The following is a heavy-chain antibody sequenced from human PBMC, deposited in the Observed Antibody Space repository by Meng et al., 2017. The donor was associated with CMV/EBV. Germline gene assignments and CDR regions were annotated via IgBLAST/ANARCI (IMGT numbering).Heavy chain of an antibody. D-gene: IGHD3-3*01. J-gene: IGHJ5*02. CDR3: AGGQGSYYDFWSVNWFDP. V-gene: IGHV3-48*03. CDR2: ISSSGSTI. Sequence: GGSLRLSCAASGFTFSSYEMNWVRQAPGKGLEWVSYISSSGSTIYYADSVKGRFTISRDNAKNSLYLQMNSLRAEDTAVYYCAGGQGSYYDFWSVNWFDPWGQGTLVTVSS. CDR1: GFTFSSYE.